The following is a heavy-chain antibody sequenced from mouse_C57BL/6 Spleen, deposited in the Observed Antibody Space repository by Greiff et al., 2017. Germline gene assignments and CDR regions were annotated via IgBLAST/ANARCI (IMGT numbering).Heavy chain of an antibody. D-gene: IGHD2-4*01. CDR2: IYPRSGNT. J-gene: IGHJ2*01. CDR3: GSYYDYEGYFDY. V-gene: IGHV1-81*01. Sequence: VKLMESGAELARPGASVKLSCKASGYTFTSYGISWVKQRTGQGLEWIGEIYPRSGNTYYNEKFKGKATLTADKSSSKAYMELRSLTSEDSAVYFCGSYYDYEGYFDYWGQGTTLTVSS. CDR1: GYTFTSYG.